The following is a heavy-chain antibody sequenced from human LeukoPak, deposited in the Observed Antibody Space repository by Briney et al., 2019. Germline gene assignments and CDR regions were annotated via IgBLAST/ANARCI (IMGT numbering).Heavy chain of an antibody. V-gene: IGHV3-30*18. CDR1: GFTFSSYG. CDR3: AKELYFGSGSYPDY. CDR2: IPHDGSDS. J-gene: IGHJ4*02. Sequence: PGRSLRVSCVASGFTFSSYGMHWVRQAQGKGLEWVAVIPHDGSDSHYADSVKGRFTISRDNSKNTVYLQMSSLRPEDTAVYFCAKELYFGSGSYPDYWGQGTLVRVSS. D-gene: IGHD3-10*01.